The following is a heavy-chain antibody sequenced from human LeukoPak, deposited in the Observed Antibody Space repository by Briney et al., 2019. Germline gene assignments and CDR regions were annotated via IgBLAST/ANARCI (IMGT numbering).Heavy chain of an antibody. CDR1: GFTFDDYG. V-gene: IGHV3-23*01. CDR3: AKAPDIADY. J-gene: IGHJ4*02. Sequence: GGSLRLSCAASGFTFDDYGMSWVRQAPGKGLEWVSAISGSGGSTYYADSVKGRFTISRDNSRNTLYLQMNSLRAEDTAVYYCAKAPDIADYWGQGTLVTVSS. CDR2: ISGSGGST. D-gene: IGHD6-13*01.